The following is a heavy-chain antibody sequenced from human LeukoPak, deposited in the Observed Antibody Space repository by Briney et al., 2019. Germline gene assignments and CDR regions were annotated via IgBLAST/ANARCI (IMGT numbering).Heavy chain of an antibody. CDR3: AKRGVVIRVILVGFHKEAYYFDS. CDR1: GFTFGDYL. CDR2: ISDSGGRT. J-gene: IGHJ4*02. V-gene: IGHV3-23*01. D-gene: IGHD3-22*01. Sequence: GGSLRLSCTASGFTFGDYLMSWFRQAPGKGLEWVAGISDSGGRTNYADSVKGRFTISRDNPKNTLYLQMNSLRAEDTAVYFCAKRGVVIRVILVGFHKEAYYFDSWGQGALVTVSS.